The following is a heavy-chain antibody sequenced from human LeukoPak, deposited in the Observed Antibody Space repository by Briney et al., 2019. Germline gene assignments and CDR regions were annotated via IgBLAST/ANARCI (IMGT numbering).Heavy chain of an antibody. CDR1: GGSISSGDYY. CDR2: IYYSGST. D-gene: IGHD2-21*02. CDR3: ARLGSLIVVVTAIDAFDI. Sequence: SETLSLTCTVSGGSISSGDYYWSWIRQPPGKGLEWIGYIYYSGSTYYNPSLKGRVTISVDTSKNQFSLKLSSVTAADTAVYYCARLGSLIVVVTAIDAFDIWGQGTMVTVSS. J-gene: IGHJ3*02. V-gene: IGHV4-30-4*01.